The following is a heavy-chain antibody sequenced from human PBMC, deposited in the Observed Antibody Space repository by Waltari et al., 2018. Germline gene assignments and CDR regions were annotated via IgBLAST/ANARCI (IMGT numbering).Heavy chain of an antibody. Sequence: QLQLQESGPGLVKPSETLSLTCTVSGGSISSSSYYWGWIRQPPGKGLEWIGSIYYSGSTYYNPSLKSRVTISVDTSKNQFSLKLSSVTAADTAVYYCARAAPVLVFDYWGQGTLVTVSS. CDR1: GGSISSSSYY. J-gene: IGHJ4*02. V-gene: IGHV4-39*07. CDR2: IYYSGST. D-gene: IGHD6-6*01. CDR3: ARAAPVLVFDY.